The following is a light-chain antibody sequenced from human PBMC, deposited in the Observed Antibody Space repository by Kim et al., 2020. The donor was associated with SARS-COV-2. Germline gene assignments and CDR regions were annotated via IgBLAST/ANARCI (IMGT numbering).Light chain of an antibody. CDR2: AAS. J-gene: IGKJ4*01. CDR1: QSISSY. CDR3: QQSDNAPRT. Sequence: DIQMTQSPSSLSASVGDRVTITCRASQSISSYLDWYQQKPGTAPKLLIYAASSLQSGVPSRFSGSGSGTDFTLTISSLQPEDFATYYCQQSDNAPRTFGGGTKVDIK. V-gene: IGKV1-39*01.